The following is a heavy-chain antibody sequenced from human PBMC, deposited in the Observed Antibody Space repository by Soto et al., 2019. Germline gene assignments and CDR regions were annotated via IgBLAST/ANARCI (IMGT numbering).Heavy chain of an antibody. CDR1: GYTFTGYY. CDR2: INPNSGGT. V-gene: IGHV1-2*02. CDR3: ARDMGRHIVVVSASQPEDGMAV. Sequence: ASVNVSCKASGYTFTGYYMHWVRQAPGQGLEWMGWINPNSGGTNYAQKFQDRVIVTRDMSTTTVYMYLSSLRSGDTAVYYCARDMGRHIVVVSASQPEDGMAVWGQGSMVIGS. D-gene: IGHD2-21*02. J-gene: IGHJ6*02.